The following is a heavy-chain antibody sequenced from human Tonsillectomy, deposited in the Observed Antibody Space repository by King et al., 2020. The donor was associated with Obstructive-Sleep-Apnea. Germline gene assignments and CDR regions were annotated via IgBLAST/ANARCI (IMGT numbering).Heavy chain of an antibody. D-gene: IGHD3-10*01. CDR1: GASISSGDYN. CDR3: ARGSRSGSSNWFDP. J-gene: IGHJ5*02. Sequence: VQLQESGPGLVKASQTLSLTCTVSGASISSGDYNWSCSRQPPGKGLEWIGYIYYIGTSYINPSLKSRVTRSLDTSKNQFSLKLSSVTAADTAVYYCARGSRSGSSNWFDPWGQGTLVTVSS. V-gene: IGHV4-30-4*01. CDR2: IYYIGTS.